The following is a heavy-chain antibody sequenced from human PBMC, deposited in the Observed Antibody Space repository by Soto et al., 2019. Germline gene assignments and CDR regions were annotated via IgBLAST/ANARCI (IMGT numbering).Heavy chain of an antibody. CDR3: ARTSSSRIAAAGKVFDY. J-gene: IGHJ4*02. CDR2: INHSGST. CDR1: GGSFSGYY. D-gene: IGHD6-13*01. V-gene: IGHV4-34*01. Sequence: SSETLSLTCAVYGGSFSGYYWSWIRQPPGKGLEWIGEINHSGSTNYNPSLKSRVTISVDTSKNQFSLKLSSVTAADTAVYYCARTSSSRIAAAGKVFDYWGQGTLVTVSS.